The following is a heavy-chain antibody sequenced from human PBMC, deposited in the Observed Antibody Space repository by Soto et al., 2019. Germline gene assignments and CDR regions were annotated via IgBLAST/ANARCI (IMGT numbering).Heavy chain of an antibody. CDR2: ISSSSSTI. Sequence: EVQLVESGGGLVQPGGSLRLSCAASGFTFSSYSMNWVRQAPGKGLEWVSYISSSSSTIYYADSVKGRFTISRDNAKNSLYLQMNSLRYEDTAVYYCARGANPPGDYWGQGTLVTVSS. D-gene: IGHD5-12*01. J-gene: IGHJ4*02. CDR1: GFTFSSYS. V-gene: IGHV3-48*02. CDR3: ARGANPPGDY.